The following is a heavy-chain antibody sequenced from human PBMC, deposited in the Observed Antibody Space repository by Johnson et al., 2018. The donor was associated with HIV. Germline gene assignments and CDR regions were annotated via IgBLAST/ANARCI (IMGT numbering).Heavy chain of an antibody. CDR2: IYSGGST. CDR3: ASVPMIVVLDGAFDI. Sequence: EMQLVESGGGVVQPGRSLRLSCAASGFTFSSYAMHWVRQAPGKGLEWVSVIYSGGSTYYADSVKGRFTISRDNSKNTLYLQMNSLRAEDTAVYYCASVPMIVVLDGAFDIWGQGTMVTVSS. CDR1: GFTFSSYA. J-gene: IGHJ3*02. D-gene: IGHD3-22*01. V-gene: IGHV3-66*01.